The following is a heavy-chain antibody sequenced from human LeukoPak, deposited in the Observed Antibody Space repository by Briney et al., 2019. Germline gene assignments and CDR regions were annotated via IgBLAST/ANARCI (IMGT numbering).Heavy chain of an antibody. V-gene: IGHV3-13*01. J-gene: IGHJ2*01. CDR1: GFTFSSYD. Sequence: GGSLRLSCAASGFTFSSYDMHWVRHATGKGLEWVSAIGTAGDTYYPGSVKGRFTISRENAKNSLHLQMNSLRAGDTAVYYCARDPKGYRYFDLWGRGTLVTVSS. CDR2: IGTAGDT. CDR3: ARDPKGYRYFDL.